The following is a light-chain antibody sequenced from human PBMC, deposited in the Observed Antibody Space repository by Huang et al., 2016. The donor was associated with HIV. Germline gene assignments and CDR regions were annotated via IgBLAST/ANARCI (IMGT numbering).Light chain of an antibody. CDR2: DAS. V-gene: IGKV3-20*01. CDR3: QQYGTSPWT. Sequence: EIVLTQSPGTLSLSPWERATLSCRASQSVSGNYFGWYQQKPCQAPRLLIYDASSRATVIPYRFSGSGSGTDFTLTISRLEPEDFALYYCQQYGTSPWTFGQGTKVDI. CDR1: QSVSGNY. J-gene: IGKJ1*01.